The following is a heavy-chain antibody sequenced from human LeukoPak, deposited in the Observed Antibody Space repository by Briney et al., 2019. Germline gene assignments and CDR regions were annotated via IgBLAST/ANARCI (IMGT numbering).Heavy chain of an antibody. CDR1: GGSISSSCCS. D-gene: IGHD1-7*01. J-gene: IGHJ6*03. CDR3: ARLTGTYYYYYMDV. V-gene: IGHV4-39*07. CDR2: AHYSGST. Sequence: PSETLSLTCTVSGGSISSSCCSWGWIRQPPGKGLEWIGSAHYSGSTYYNPSLKSRVTISVDTSKNQFSLKLSSVTAADTAVYYCARLTGTYYYYYMDVWGKGTTVTVSS.